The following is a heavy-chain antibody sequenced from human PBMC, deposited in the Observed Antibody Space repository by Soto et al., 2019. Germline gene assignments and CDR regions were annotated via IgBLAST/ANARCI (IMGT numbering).Heavy chain of an antibody. D-gene: IGHD6-13*01. Sequence: QVQLVQSGAEVKKPGASVKVSCKASGYTFTSYDINWVRPATGQGLEWMGWMDPNSGNPGYAQKFQGRVTMTRNTSISTAYMELSSLRSEDTSGYYGARAHSSSWRVDYWGQGTLVTVSS. V-gene: IGHV1-8*01. J-gene: IGHJ4*02. CDR2: MDPNSGNP. CDR1: GYTFTSYD. CDR3: ARAHSSSWRVDY.